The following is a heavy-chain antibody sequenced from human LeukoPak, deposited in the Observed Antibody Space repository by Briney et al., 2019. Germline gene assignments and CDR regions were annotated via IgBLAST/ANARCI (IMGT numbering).Heavy chain of an antibody. D-gene: IGHD6-25*01. CDR2: INPSGGCT. CDR3: ARAMLAAGDLGY. V-gene: IGHV1-46*01. J-gene: IGHJ4*02. CDR1: GYTFTSYY. Sequence: ASVKVSCQASGYTFTSYYIHWVRQAPGQGLGGMGMINPSGGCTGHAQHVQARVTMPRDTSTHTAYMELSSLCSEDTAGCYFARAMLAAGDLGYGARETLVSVPS.